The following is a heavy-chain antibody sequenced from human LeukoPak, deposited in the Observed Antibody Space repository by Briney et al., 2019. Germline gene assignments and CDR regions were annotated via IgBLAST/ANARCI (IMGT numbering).Heavy chain of an antibody. Sequence: SETLSLTCTVSGGSISSGDYYWSWIRQPPGKGLEWIGYIYYSGSTYYNPSLKSRVTISVDTSKNQFSLKLSSVTAADTAVYYCARELIWELLDMDVWGQGTTVTVSS. CDR2: IYYSGST. CDR1: GGSISSGDYY. CDR3: ARELIWELLDMDV. V-gene: IGHV4-30-4*01. J-gene: IGHJ6*02. D-gene: IGHD1-26*01.